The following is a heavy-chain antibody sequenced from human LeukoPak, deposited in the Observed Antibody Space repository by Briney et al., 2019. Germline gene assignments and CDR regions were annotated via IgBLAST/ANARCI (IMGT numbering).Heavy chain of an antibody. CDR2: ISAYNGNT. CDR1: GYTFTSYG. D-gene: IGHD6-13*01. CDR3: ARAPIRIAAAGYYVDV. V-gene: IGHV1-18*01. Sequence: ASVKVSCKASGYTFTSYGTSWVRQAPVQGLEWMGWISAYNGNTNYAQKLQGRVTMTTDTSTSIAYMELRSLRSDDTAVYYCARAPIRIAAAGYYVDVWGKGATVTVSS. J-gene: IGHJ6*03.